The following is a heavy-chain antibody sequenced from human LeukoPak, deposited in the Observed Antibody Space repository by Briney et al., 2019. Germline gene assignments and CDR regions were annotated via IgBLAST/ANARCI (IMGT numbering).Heavy chain of an antibody. CDR2: IYPGDSDT. CDR3: ARRMNSGYYYDAFDF. J-gene: IGHJ3*01. Sequence: GESLKISXKGSGYSFTNYWIGWVRQMPGKGLEWTGIIYPGDSDTIYSPSFQGQVTISADKSISTAYLQWSSLKASDTAMYYCARRMNSGYYYDAFDFWGQGTMVTVSS. V-gene: IGHV5-51*01. D-gene: IGHD3-22*01. CDR1: GYSFTNYW.